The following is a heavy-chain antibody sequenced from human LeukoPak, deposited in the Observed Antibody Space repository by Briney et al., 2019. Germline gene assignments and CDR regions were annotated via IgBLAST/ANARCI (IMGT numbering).Heavy chain of an antibody. Sequence: GGSLRLSCAASGFTFNNYNMNWVRQAPGKGLEWVSSISSSSSSYIYYADSVKGRFTISRDNAKNSLYLQMNSLRAEDTAVYYCARGGYYGSGRYYFDSWGQGTLVTVSS. CDR2: ISSSSSSYI. J-gene: IGHJ4*02. CDR3: ARGGYYGSGRYYFDS. D-gene: IGHD3-3*01. CDR1: GFTFNNYN. V-gene: IGHV3-21*01.